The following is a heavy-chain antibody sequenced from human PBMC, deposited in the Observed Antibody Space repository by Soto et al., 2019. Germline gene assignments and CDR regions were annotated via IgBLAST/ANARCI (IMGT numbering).Heavy chain of an antibody. D-gene: IGHD4-17*01. V-gene: IGHV4-38-2*01. CDR1: GYSISSGYY. J-gene: IGHJ4*02. CDR2: IYHSGST. CDR3: ARAVTTLCQDFDY. Sequence: PSETLSLTCAVSGYSISSGYYWGWIRQPPGKGLEWIGSIYHSGSTYYNPSLKSRVTISVDTSKNQFSLKLSSVTAADTAVYYWARAVTTLCQDFDYWGQGTLVTASS.